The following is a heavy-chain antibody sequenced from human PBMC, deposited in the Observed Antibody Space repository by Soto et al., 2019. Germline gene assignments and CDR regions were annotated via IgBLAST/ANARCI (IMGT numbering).Heavy chain of an antibody. J-gene: IGHJ4*02. CDR1: GCNIITYS. CDR3: AREIYDDYDSSGFDH. CDR2: IRGRGDAT. V-gene: IGHV3-23*01. Sequence: GGSMRLSSAAAGCNIITYSMWWVRKTTGKGLEWVSAIRGRGDATYYADSVKGRFTISRDNYKDMLYLQMNSRRAEDTAVYYCAREIYDDYDSSGFDHWGQGTLVTVSS. D-gene: IGHD3-22*01.